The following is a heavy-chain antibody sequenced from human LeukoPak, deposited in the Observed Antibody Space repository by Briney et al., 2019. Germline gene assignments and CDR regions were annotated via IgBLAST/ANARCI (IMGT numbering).Heavy chain of an antibody. CDR2: IYYSGST. CDR1: GGSISSYY. CDR3: ARHLSSVYTSWFDP. Sequence: SETLSLTCTVSGGSISSYYWSWIRQPPGKGLEWIGYIYYSGSTKYNPSLKSRVTISVDTSKNQFSLRLSSVTAADTAVYYCARHLSSVYTSWFDPWGQGTLVTVSS. J-gene: IGHJ5*02. V-gene: IGHV4-59*08. D-gene: IGHD5/OR15-5a*01.